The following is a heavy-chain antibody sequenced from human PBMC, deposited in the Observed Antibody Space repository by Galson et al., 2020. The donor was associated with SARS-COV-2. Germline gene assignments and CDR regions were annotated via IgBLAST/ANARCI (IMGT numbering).Heavy chain of an antibody. CDR2: ISNNGGST. V-gene: IGHV3-64D*06. CDR1: RFTFSSFA. CDR3: VKMTEAGTSADY. D-gene: IGHD6-19*01. Sequence: GGSLRLSCSASRFTFSSFAMHWVRQAPGKGLEYVSAISNNGGSTYYADSVKGRFTISRDNSKNTLHLQMSSLRAEDTAVYYCVKMTEAGTSADYWGQGTLVTVSS. J-gene: IGHJ4*02.